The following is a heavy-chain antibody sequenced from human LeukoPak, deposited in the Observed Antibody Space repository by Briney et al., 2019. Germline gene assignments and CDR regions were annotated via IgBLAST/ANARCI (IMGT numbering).Heavy chain of an antibody. D-gene: IGHD3-10*02. CDR1: GFTLSSYW. CDR3: ARDNRDYVHALDAYYYMDV. Sequence: PGGSLRLSCAASGFTLSSYWMSWVRQAPGKGLEWVANIKQDGSEKYYVDSVKGRFTISRDNAKNSLYLQMNSLRAEDTAVYYCARDNRDYVHALDAYYYMDVWGKGTTVTVSS. V-gene: IGHV3-7*01. J-gene: IGHJ6*03. CDR2: IKQDGSEK.